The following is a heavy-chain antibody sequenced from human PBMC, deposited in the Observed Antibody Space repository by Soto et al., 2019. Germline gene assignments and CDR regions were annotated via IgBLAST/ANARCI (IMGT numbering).Heavy chain of an antibody. V-gene: IGHV4-31*03. CDR1: GGSISSGGYY. D-gene: IGHD3-22*01. CDR2: IYYSGST. J-gene: IGHJ5*02. Sequence: QVQLQESGPGLVKPSQTLSLTCTVSGGSISSGGYYWSWIRQHPGKGLEWIGYIYYSGSTYYNPSPKSRVTXXVXTXXNQFSLKLSSVTAADTAVYYCARGSYYASSGYYGPWGQGTLVTVSS. CDR3: ARGSYYASSGYYGP.